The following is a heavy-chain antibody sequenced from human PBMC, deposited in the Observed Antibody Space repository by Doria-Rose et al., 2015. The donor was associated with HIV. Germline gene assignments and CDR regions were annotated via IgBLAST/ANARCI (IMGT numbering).Heavy chain of an antibody. CDR1: GVSLSSPGMG. D-gene: IGHD6-13*01. Sequence: QITLKESGPVLVEPTETLTLTCTVSGVSLSSPGMGVSWIRQPPGKALEWLANIFSDDERSYKTSLKSRLTISRGTSKSQVVPTMTDMDPVDTATCYCARIKSSRWYHKYYFDFWGQGTLVIVSA. CDR3: ARIKSSRWYHKYYFDF. CDR2: IFSDDER. J-gene: IGHJ4*02. V-gene: IGHV2-26*01.